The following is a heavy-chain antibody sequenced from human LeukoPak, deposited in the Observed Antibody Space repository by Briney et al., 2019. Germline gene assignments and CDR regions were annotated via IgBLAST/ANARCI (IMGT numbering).Heavy chain of an antibody. V-gene: IGHV3-74*01. Sequence: GGSLRLXCAXXXXXXXSYWMHWVRXAPGXGLVWVSRINSDGSSTSYADSVKGRFTISRDNAKNTLYLQMNSLRAEDTAVYYCARGQDILTGYYLDYWGQGTLVTVSS. D-gene: IGHD3-9*01. CDR1: XXXXXSYW. J-gene: IGHJ4*02. CDR2: INSDGSST. CDR3: ARGQDILTGYYLDY.